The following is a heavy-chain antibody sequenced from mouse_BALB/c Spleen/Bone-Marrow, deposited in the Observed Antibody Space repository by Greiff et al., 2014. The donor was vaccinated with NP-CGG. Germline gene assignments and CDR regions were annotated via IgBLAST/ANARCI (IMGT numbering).Heavy chain of an antibody. D-gene: IGHD3-1*01. CDR3: ANLGRYAMDY. J-gene: IGHJ4*01. Sequence: LQESGPELVKPGASAKISCKASGYTFTDYYINWVKQKPGQGPEWIGWIYPGSGNTKYNEKFKGKATLTVDTSSSTAYMQLSSLTSEDTAVHFCANLGRYAMDYWGQGTSVTVSS. CDR2: IYPGSGNT. V-gene: IGHV1-84*02. CDR1: GYTFTDYY.